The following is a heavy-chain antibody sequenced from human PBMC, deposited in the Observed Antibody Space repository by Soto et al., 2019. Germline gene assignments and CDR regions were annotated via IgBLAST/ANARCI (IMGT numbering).Heavy chain of an antibody. D-gene: IGHD3-10*01. CDR1: GFTFNNYA. V-gene: IGHV3-23*01. Sequence: EVQLLDSGGGLVQPGGSLRLSCAASGFTFNNYAMTWVRQAPGKGLEWVSAISGGGDTTSYADSVKGRFTVSRDGSKNTLYPQMSSLRPQDTALYFYAKGQGGAGSLTPRVDFWGQGTLVTVSS. CDR2: ISGGGDTT. CDR3: AKGQGGAGSLTPRVDF. J-gene: IGHJ4*02.